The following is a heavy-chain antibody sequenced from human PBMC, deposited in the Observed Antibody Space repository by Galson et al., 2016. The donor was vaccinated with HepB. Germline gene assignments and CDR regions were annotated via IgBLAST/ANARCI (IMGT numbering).Heavy chain of an antibody. Sequence: GAEVNKPGESLKISCEGSGYNFPTYWIAWVRQMPGKGLEWMGIFYPAESDARYNPSFQGHVTMSADTSISTAYLEWNHLQASDTAAYYCARGPRCSSSGYFDFYGVNVWGQGTTVTVSS. D-gene: IGHD6-6*01. V-gene: IGHV5-51*01. CDR3: ARGPRCSSSGYFDFYGVNV. CDR2: FYPAESDA. CDR1: GYNFPTYW. J-gene: IGHJ6*02.